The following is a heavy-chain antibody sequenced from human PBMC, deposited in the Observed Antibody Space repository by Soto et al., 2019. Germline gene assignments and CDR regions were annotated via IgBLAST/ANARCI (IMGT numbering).Heavy chain of an antibody. J-gene: IGHJ6*02. Sequence: GGSLRLSCAASGFTFSSYSMNWVRQAPGKGLEWVSSISSSSSYIYYADSVKGRFTISRDNAKNSPYLQMNSLRAEDTAVYYCARDESGIEGVPGAIRYYYYYGMDVWGRGTTVTVSS. CDR1: GFTFSSYS. CDR2: ISSSSSYI. V-gene: IGHV3-21*01. D-gene: IGHD2-2*02. CDR3: ARDESGIEGVPGAIRYYYYYGMDV.